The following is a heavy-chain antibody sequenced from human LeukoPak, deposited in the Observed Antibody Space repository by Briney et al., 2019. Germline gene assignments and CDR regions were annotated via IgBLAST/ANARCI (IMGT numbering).Heavy chain of an antibody. D-gene: IGHD5-18*01. Sequence: GGSLRLSCAASGFSFRDYWMSWVRQAPGKGLEWVADIEPDGSGKTYVDSVKGRFTISRDNAKNSLYLQMNSLRAEDTALYYCAKDYGYSYGSSSFDYWGQGTLVTVSS. J-gene: IGHJ4*02. CDR3: AKDYGYSYGSSSFDY. CDR1: GFSFRDYW. CDR2: IEPDGSGK. V-gene: IGHV3-7*03.